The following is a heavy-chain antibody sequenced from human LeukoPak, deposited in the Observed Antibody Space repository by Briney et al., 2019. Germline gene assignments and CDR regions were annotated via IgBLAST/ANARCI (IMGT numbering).Heavy chain of an antibody. CDR1: GGSISSGDYY. J-gene: IGHJ4*02. Sequence: PSETLSLTCTVSGGSISSGDYYWSWIRQPPGKGLGWIGYIYYSGSTYYNPSLKSRVTISVDTSKNQFSLKLSSVTAADTAVYYCARVGAPYYFDYWGQGTLVTVSS. CDR2: IYYSGST. CDR3: ARVGAPYYFDY. V-gene: IGHV4-30-4*08.